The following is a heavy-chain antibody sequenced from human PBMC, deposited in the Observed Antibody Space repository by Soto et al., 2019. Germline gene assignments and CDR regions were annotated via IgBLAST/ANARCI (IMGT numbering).Heavy chain of an antibody. D-gene: IGHD2-21*02. CDR1: GYTFTNYP. V-gene: IGHV1-3*04. Sequence: ASVQVSCKASGYTFTNYPMHWVRQAPGQGLEWLGWISTGNSNTKCSQRFQGRVTITWDTSATTTYIELTSLRSEDTAVYYCASGHCSGDCYSDYWGQGTLVTVSS. J-gene: IGHJ4*02. CDR2: ISTGNSNT. CDR3: ASGHCSGDCYSDY.